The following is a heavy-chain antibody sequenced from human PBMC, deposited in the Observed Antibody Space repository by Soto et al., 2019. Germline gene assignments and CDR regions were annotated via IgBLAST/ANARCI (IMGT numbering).Heavy chain of an antibody. V-gene: IGHV3-23*01. D-gene: IGHD2-21*01. CDR3: AREASHFEYFFDY. CDR2: ISGSGGGT. J-gene: IGHJ4*02. CDR1: GFTFSIYV. Sequence: EVQVLESGGGLIQPGGSLRLSCAASGFTFSIYVMSWVRQAPGKGLEWVSTISGSGGGTYYADSVKGRFAISRDNSKNSLYLQMNSLRAEDTAVYYCAREASHFEYFFDYWGQGTLVSVSS.